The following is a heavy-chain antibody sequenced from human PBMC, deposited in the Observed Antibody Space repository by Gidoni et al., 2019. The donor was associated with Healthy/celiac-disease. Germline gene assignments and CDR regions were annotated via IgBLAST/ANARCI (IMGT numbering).Heavy chain of an antibody. V-gene: IGHV1-46*01. J-gene: IGHJ4*02. CDR2: INPSVGST. D-gene: IGHD6-19*01. CDR1: GYTFTSYY. CDR3: ARVRSSGRAFDY. Sequence: QVQLVQSGAEVKKPGASVKVSCTASGYTFTSYYMYWVRQAPGQGLEWMGIINPSVGSTSYAQKVQGRVTMTRDTSTSTVDMELSSLRSEDTAVYYCARVRSSGRAFDYWGQGTLVTVSS.